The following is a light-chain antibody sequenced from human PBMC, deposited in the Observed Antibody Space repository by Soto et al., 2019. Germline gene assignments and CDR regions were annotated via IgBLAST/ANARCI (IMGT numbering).Light chain of an antibody. Sequence: QSVLAQPASVSGSPGQSITISCTGTSGFVGSFSLVSWYQQHPGKAPKLMIYEGTKRPSGVSNRFSASKSGNTASLTISGLQAEDEADYYCCSDAGSSTYVFGTGTKLTVL. CDR3: CSDAGSSTYV. CDR2: EGT. CDR1: SGFVGSFSL. J-gene: IGLJ1*01. V-gene: IGLV2-23*01.